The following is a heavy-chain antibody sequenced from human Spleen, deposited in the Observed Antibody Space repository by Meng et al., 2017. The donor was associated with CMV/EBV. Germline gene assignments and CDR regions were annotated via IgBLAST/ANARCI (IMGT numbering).Heavy chain of an antibody. V-gene: IGHV3-15*01. Sequence: GESLKISCAASGFTFSSYAMSWVRQAPGKGLEWVGRIKSNADGVTTEYAAPVKGRFTISRDDSKNTLYLQMNSLKTEDTAMYYCTTDSGWLVTWGQGTLVTVSS. CDR2: IKSNADGVTT. CDR1: GFTFSSYA. D-gene: IGHD6-19*01. J-gene: IGHJ5*02. CDR3: TTDSGWLVT.